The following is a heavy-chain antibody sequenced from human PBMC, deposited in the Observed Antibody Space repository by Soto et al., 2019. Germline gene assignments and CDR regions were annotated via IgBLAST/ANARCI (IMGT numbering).Heavy chain of an antibody. Sequence: SETLSLTCTVSGGSISGFYWNWIRQPPGKGLEWIGNIYYSGNTFYNPSLKSRVTISVDTSKNQFPLNLNSVTAADPAVYFCARGRSCDGTPCYDDHNWFGPWGQGTLVTVSS. CDR3: ARGRSCDGTPCYDDHNWFGP. V-gene: IGHV4-59*01. J-gene: IGHJ5*02. D-gene: IGHD2-21*01. CDR2: IYYSGNT. CDR1: GGSISGFY.